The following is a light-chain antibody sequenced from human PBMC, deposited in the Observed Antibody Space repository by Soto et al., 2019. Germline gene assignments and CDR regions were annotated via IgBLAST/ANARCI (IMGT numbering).Light chain of an antibody. Sequence: DIQMTQSPSSLSASVGDRVTISCRASQSISSYLNWYHQKPGKAPELLIYAASTLQSGVPSRFSGSGSGTDFTLTISSLQPEDVATYYCQQSYSTPWTFGQGTKVEIK. J-gene: IGKJ1*01. CDR1: QSISSY. CDR2: AAS. CDR3: QQSYSTPWT. V-gene: IGKV1-39*01.